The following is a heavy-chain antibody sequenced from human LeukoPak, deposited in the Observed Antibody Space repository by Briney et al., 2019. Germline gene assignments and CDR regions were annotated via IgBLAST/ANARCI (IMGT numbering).Heavy chain of an antibody. Sequence: SQTLSLTCTVSGYSIRSDFYWGWIRRPPGKGLEWIGAMHHSGSTYYNPSLKSRVTISMDTSKNQFSLKLSSVAAADTAVYYCVRDPPAAAGDYWGQGALVIVSS. CDR3: VRDPPAAAGDY. D-gene: IGHD6-13*01. CDR2: MHHSGST. V-gene: IGHV4-38-2*02. J-gene: IGHJ4*02. CDR1: GYSIRSDFY.